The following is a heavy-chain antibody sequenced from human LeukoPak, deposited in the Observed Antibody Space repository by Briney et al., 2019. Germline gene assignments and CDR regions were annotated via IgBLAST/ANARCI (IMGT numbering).Heavy chain of an antibody. D-gene: IGHD3-10*01. V-gene: IGHV3-23*01. J-gene: IGHJ5*01. Sequence: GGSLRLSCATSGLTFGSYAMTWVRQAPGKGLEWVSGITGIDGSTYYADSVKGRFTISRDNSKNTLYLQMNSLRGEDTAAYYCAKDAVRGSGRINWFDSWGQGTLVIVSS. CDR3: AKDAVRGSGRINWFDS. CDR1: GLTFGSYA. CDR2: ITGIDGST.